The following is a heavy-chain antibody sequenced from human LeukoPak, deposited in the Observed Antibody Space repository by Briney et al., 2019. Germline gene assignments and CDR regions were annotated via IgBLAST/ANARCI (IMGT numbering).Heavy chain of an antibody. CDR3: ARRHYSGYYDYFDY. D-gene: IGHD3-22*01. Sequence: SQTLSLTCTVSGGSISSGGHYWSWIRQPPGKGLEWIGYIYHSGSTYYNPSLKSRVTISVDTSKNQISLKLKSVTAADTAVYYCARRHYSGYYDYFDYWGQGTLVTVSS. CDR1: GGSISSGGHY. CDR2: IYHSGST. V-gene: IGHV4-30-2*02. J-gene: IGHJ4*02.